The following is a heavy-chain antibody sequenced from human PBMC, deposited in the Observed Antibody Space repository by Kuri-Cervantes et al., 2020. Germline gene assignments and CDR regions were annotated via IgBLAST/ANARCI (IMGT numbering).Heavy chain of an antibody. D-gene: IGHD5-18*01. V-gene: IGHV3-9*01. CDR1: GFTFSSYS. CDR3: AKERLGGYSYGFGYYYYGMDV. CDR2: ISWNSGSI. Sequence: GGSLRLSCAASGFTFSSYSMNWVRQAPGKGLEWVSGISWNSGSIGYADSVKGRFTISRDNAKNSLYLQMNSLRAEDTALCYCAKERLGGYSYGFGYYYYGMDVWGQGTTVTVSS. J-gene: IGHJ6*02.